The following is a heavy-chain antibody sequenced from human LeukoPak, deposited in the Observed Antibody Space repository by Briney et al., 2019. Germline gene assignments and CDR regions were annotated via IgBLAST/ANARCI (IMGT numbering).Heavy chain of an antibody. Sequence: KPGASVKVSCKASGYSFRNYGMHWVRQAPGQRLEWMGWINPTNEKTKYSEKFQGRVTISRDTGASTVYMELSSLRSEDTAVYYCARDHRTESGGYYFVNELWYFDLWGRGTLVTVSS. J-gene: IGHJ2*01. D-gene: IGHD3-22*01. CDR1: GYSFRNYG. V-gene: IGHV1-3*01. CDR3: ARDHRTESGGYYFVNELWYFDL. CDR2: INPTNEKT.